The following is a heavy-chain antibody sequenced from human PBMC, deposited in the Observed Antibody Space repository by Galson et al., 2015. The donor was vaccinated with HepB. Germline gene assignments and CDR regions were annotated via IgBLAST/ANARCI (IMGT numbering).Heavy chain of an antibody. D-gene: IGHD1-1*01. CDR1: GYTLTELS. Sequence: SVKVSCKVSGYTLTELSMHWVRQAPGKGLEWMGGFDPEDGETIYAQKFQGRVTMTEDTSTDTAYMELSSLRSEDTAVYYCATDLWNRKALWYFDLWGRGTLVTVSS. CDR3: ATDLWNRKALWYFDL. CDR2: FDPEDGET. V-gene: IGHV1-24*01. J-gene: IGHJ2*01.